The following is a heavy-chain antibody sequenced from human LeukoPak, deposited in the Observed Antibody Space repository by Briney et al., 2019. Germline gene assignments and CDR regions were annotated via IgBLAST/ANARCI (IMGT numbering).Heavy chain of an antibody. V-gene: IGHV3-33*01. CDR2: IWYDGSNK. CDR1: GFTFSSYG. D-gene: IGHD5-18*01. J-gene: IGHJ6*02. Sequence: GGSLRLSCAASGFTFSSYGMHWVRQAPGKGLEWVTVIWYDGSNKYYADSVKGRFTISRDNSKNTLYLQMNSLRAEDTAVYYCARDVDTYYYYYGMDVWGQGTTVTVSS. CDR3: ARDVDTYYYYYGMDV.